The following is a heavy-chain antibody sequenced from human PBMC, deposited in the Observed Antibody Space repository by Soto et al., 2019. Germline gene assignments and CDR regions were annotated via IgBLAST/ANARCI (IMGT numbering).Heavy chain of an antibody. Sequence: EVQLVESGGGLVKPGGSLRLSCAASGFTFSSYSMNWVRQAPGKGLEWVSSISSSSSYIYYADSVKGRFTISRDNAKNSLYLQMNSLRAEDTAVYYCARDMVRGVIIPRNYYYGMDVWGQGTTVTVSS. J-gene: IGHJ6*02. CDR3: ARDMVRGVIIPRNYYYGMDV. CDR2: ISSSSSYI. D-gene: IGHD3-10*01. V-gene: IGHV3-21*01. CDR1: GFTFSSYS.